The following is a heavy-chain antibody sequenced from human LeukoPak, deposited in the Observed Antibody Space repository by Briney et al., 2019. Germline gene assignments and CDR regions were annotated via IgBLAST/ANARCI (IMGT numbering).Heavy chain of an antibody. CDR2: VDHTGTT. CDR1: DDSLTMYY. CDR3: ARGRVSSSTWYSTYYYLFYMDF. J-gene: IGHJ6*03. Sequence: SETRSLTCTVSDDSLTMYYWTWIRQPPGKGLEWIGYVDHTGTTKFNPSLNERVRISRDTSTNFFSLRLRSVTAPDTAVYFCARGRVSSSTWYSTYYYLFYMDFWGKGTTVPSP. D-gene: IGHD1-1*01. V-gene: IGHV4-59*01.